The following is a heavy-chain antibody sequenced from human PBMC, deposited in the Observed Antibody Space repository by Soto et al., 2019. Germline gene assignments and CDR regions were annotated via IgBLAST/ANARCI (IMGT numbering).Heavy chain of an antibody. Sequence: QVQLVQSGSELKEPGASVKVSCRASGYTFTGYSINWVRQAPGQGLEWMGWIATNTGNPTYAQGFTGRFVFSLDTSVTTAYLQIYSLKAEDTAVYYCARDSSTALVDYWGQGTLVTASS. J-gene: IGHJ4*02. D-gene: IGHD2-2*01. CDR1: GYTFTGYS. CDR2: IATNTGNP. CDR3: ARDSSTALVDY. V-gene: IGHV7-4-1*01.